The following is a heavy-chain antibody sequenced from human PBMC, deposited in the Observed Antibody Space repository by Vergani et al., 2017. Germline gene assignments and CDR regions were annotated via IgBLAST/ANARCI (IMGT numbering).Heavy chain of an antibody. Sequence: QVQVVQSGAEVKKSGASVKVSCKTSGYTFSNYYMHWVRQAPGQGLEWMGIINPSGGHTNYARKFQGRVTMTRDTSTSKVYMERSRLRSEDTAICYCARGEYGILTGYRYWGQGTLVAV. CDR2: INPSGGHT. CDR3: ARGEYGILTGYRY. D-gene: IGHD3-9*01. V-gene: IGHV1-46*03. J-gene: IGHJ4*02. CDR1: GYTFSNYY.